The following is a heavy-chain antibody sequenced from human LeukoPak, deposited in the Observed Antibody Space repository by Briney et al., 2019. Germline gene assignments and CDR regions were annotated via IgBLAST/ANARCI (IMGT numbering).Heavy chain of an antibody. CDR3: ARLPRHCSGGSCHSINY. J-gene: IGHJ4*02. Sequence: GESLKISCKGSGYSFTSYWISWVRQMPGKGLEWMGRIDPSDSYTKYSPSFHGHVTISADKSISTAYLQWSSLKASDTAMYYCARLPRHCSGGSCHSINYWGQGTLVTVSS. CDR1: GYSFTSYW. V-gene: IGHV5-10-1*01. CDR2: IDPSDSYT. D-gene: IGHD2-15*01.